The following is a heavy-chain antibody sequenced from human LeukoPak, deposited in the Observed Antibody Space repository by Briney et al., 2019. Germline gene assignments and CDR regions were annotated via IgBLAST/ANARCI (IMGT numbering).Heavy chain of an antibody. Sequence: GGSLRLSRAASGFTFSSYWMSWVRQAPGKGLEWVANIKRDGSEKYYVDSVKGRFTISRDNAKNSLYLQLNSLRAEDTAVYYCARAIYGDYAFFDYWGQGTLVTVSS. D-gene: IGHD4-17*01. V-gene: IGHV3-7*01. CDR3: ARAIYGDYAFFDY. CDR2: IKRDGSEK. CDR1: GFTFSSYW. J-gene: IGHJ4*02.